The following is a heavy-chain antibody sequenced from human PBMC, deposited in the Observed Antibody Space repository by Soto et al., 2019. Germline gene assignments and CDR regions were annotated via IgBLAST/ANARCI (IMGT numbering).Heavy chain of an antibody. V-gene: IGHV3-11*01. D-gene: IGHD6-19*01. CDR2: ISSSGSTI. J-gene: IGHJ3*02. CDR1: GFTFSDYY. Sequence: GGSLRLSCAASGFTFSDYYMSWIRQAPGKGLEWVSYISSSGSTIYYADSVKGRFTISRDNAKNSLHLQMNSLRAEDTAVYYCARPIAVAGLPDAFDIWGQGTMVTVSS. CDR3: ARPIAVAGLPDAFDI.